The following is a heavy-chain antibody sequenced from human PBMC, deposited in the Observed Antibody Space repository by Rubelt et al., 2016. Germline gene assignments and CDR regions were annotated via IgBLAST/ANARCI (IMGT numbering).Heavy chain of an antibody. D-gene: IGHD4-23*01. CDR1: GGSINNYF. V-gene: IGHV4-59*01. J-gene: IGHJ6*02. CDR3: AREDGGPGRYFDMDV. CDR2: VYYIGTT. Sequence: QVRLQESGPRLVKPSETLSLTCTVSGGSINNYFWNWIRQPPGKGLEWIGYVYYIGTTMYNPSLKSRVTISVDTSQNQFSLKLTSVTAAATAVYYWAREDGGPGRYFDMDVWGQGTTVTVSS.